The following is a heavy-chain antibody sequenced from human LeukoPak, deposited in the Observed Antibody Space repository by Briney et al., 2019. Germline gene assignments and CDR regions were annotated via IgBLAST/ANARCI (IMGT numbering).Heavy chain of an antibody. Sequence: SETLSLTCAVYGGSFSGYYWSWIRQPPGKGLEWIGEINHSGSTNYNPSLKSRVTISVDTSKNQFSLKLSSVTAADTAVYYCARDRGILTGYYSLGWFDSWGQGTLVTVSS. CDR3: ARDRGILTGYYSLGWFDS. V-gene: IGHV4-34*01. CDR1: GGSFSGYY. CDR2: INHSGST. J-gene: IGHJ5*01. D-gene: IGHD3-9*01.